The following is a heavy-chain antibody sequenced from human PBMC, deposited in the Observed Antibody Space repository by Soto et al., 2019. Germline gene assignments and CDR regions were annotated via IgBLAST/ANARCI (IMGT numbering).Heavy chain of an antibody. CDR2: ISSSGSTI. Sequence: GGSLRLSCEASGFTFSDYYMSWIRRAPGKGLEWVSYISSSGSTIYYADSVKGRFTISRDNAKDSLYLQMNSLRAEDTAVYYCARDYSSSRYYGMDVWGQGTTVTVSS. V-gene: IGHV3-11*01. CDR1: GFTFSDYY. D-gene: IGHD6-6*01. CDR3: ARDYSSSRYYGMDV. J-gene: IGHJ6*02.